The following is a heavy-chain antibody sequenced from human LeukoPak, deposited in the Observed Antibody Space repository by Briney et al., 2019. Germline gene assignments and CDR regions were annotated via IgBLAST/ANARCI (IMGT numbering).Heavy chain of an antibody. D-gene: IGHD2/OR15-2a*01. J-gene: IGHJ4*02. V-gene: IGHV4-34*01. CDR1: GGSFSDYY. CDR3: ARGLTSMPPGGY. Sequence: SETLSLTSAVYGGSFSDYYWSWIRQPPGKGLEWIGEINHSGSTNYNPSLKSRVTILVDTSKNQFSLKLSSVTAADTAVYYCARGLTSMPPGGYWGQGTLVTVSS. CDR2: INHSGST.